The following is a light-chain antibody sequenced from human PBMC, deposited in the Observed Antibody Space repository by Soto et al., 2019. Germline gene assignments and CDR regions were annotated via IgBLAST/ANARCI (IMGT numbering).Light chain of an antibody. CDR3: QQYSKWPPWT. V-gene: IGKV3-15*01. CDR1: QSVTSN. CDR2: GAS. J-gene: IGKJ1*01. Sequence: EIVMTQSPATLSVSPGERVTLSCRASQSVTSNLAWYQQKPGQAPILLIFGASTRATGLPARFSGSGSGTEFTLTITSLRSEDFAVYYCQQYSKWPPWTFGPGTKVDIK.